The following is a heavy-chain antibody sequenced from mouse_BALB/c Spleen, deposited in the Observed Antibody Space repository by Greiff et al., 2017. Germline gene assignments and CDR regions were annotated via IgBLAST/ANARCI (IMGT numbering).Heavy chain of an antibody. CDR1: GFTFSSFG. CDR3: ARMITTLSYYYAMDY. CDR2: ISSGSSTI. Sequence: EVKLVESGGGLVQPGGSRKLSCAASGFTFSSFGMHWVRQAPEKGLEWVAYISSGSSTIYYADTVKGRFTISRDNPKNTLFLQMTSLRSEDTAMYYCARMITTLSYYYAMDYWGQGTSVTVSS. D-gene: IGHD2-4*01. V-gene: IGHV5-17*02. J-gene: IGHJ4*01.